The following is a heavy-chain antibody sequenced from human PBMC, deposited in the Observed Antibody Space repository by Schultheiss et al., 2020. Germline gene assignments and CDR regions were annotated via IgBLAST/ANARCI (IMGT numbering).Heavy chain of an antibody. Sequence: SETLSLTCTVSGGSISSSSYYWSWIRQPPGKGLEWIGEINHSGSTNYNPSLKSRVTISVDTSKNQFSLKLSSVTAADTAVYYCARGTRRDIPNINTMAPLGRTFDIWGQGTMVTVSS. CDR2: INHSGST. J-gene: IGHJ3*02. V-gene: IGHV4-39*07. CDR3: ARGTRRDIPNINTMAPLGRTFDI. D-gene: IGHD3-10*01. CDR1: GGSISSSSYY.